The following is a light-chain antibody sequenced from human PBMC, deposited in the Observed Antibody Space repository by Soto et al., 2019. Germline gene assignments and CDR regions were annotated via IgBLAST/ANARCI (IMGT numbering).Light chain of an antibody. V-gene: IGKV4-1*01. CDR2: WAS. J-gene: IGKJ1*01. Sequence: DIVMTQSPDSMAVSLGERATINCKSSQRILSSPNNKTYLAWYQQKPGQPPKLLIYWASTRESGVPDRFSGSGYGTDFTLTISSLQDEDVAVYYCQQYYDVPQSVGQGTKVEIK. CDR1: QRILSSPNNKTY. CDR3: QQYYDVPQS.